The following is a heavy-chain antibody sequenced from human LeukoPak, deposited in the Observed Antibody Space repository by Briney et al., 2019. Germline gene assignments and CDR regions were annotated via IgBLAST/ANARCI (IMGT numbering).Heavy chain of an antibody. CDR2: ISSSSSYI. V-gene: IGHV3-21*01. D-gene: IGHD2-15*01. CDR1: GFTFSSYS. J-gene: IGHJ5*02. CDR3: ARDTGYCSGGSCYSGVDWFDP. Sequence: GGSLRLSCAASGFTFSSYSMNWVRQAPGKGLEWVSSISSSSSYIYYADLVKGRFTISRDNAKNSLYLQMNSLRAEDTAVYYCARDTGYCSGGSCYSGVDWFDPWGQGTLVTVSS.